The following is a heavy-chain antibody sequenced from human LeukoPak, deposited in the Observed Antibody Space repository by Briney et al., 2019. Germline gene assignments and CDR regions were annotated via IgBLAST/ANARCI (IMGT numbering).Heavy chain of an antibody. J-gene: IGHJ4*02. CDR1: GFTFSSYW. CDR2: INSDGGST. V-gene: IGHV3-74*01. Sequence: GGSLRLSCAASGFTFSSYWMHWVRQAPGKGLVWVSRINSDGGSTSYADSVKGRFTISRDNAKNTLYLQMNSLRAEDTAVYYCASEGLRLGELSHDYWGQGTLVTVSS. CDR3: ASEGLRLGELSHDY. D-gene: IGHD3-16*02.